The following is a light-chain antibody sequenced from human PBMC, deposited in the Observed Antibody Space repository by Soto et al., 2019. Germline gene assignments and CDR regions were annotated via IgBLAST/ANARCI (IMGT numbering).Light chain of an antibody. J-gene: IGKJ5*01. Sequence: EIVLTQSPATLSLSPGERATLSCRASQSVSSYLAWYQQKPGQAPRLLMYEASNRATGIPARFSGGGSGTDFTLTISRLETEDFAVFYCQQYGTSEIIFGQGTRLEIK. V-gene: IGKV3-11*01. CDR1: QSVSSY. CDR3: QQYGTSEII. CDR2: EAS.